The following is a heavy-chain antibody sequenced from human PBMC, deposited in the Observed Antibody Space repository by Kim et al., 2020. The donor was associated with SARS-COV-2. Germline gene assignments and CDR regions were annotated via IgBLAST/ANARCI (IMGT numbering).Heavy chain of an antibody. J-gene: IGHJ5*01. Sequence: SETLSLTCAVYGGSFSGYYWSWIRQPPGKGLEWIGEINHSGSTNYNPSLKSRVTISVDTSKNQFSLKLSSVTAADTAVYYCARADLYYDILTGYPYNWF. CDR1: GGSFSGYY. CDR2: INHSGST. D-gene: IGHD3-9*01. CDR3: ARADLYYDILTGYPYNWF. V-gene: IGHV4-34*01.